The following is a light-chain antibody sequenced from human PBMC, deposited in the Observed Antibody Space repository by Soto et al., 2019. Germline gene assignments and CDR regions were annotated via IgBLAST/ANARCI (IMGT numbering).Light chain of an antibody. J-gene: IGKJ5*01. V-gene: IGKV3-20*01. Sequence: EIVLTQPPGTLSLSPGERSTLSCRASQSVSSSYLAWYQEKHGQAPRXXIYGASSRATGIPDRFSGSGSGTDGTITISRLEPEDCEVYYCQQYGSSPITFGQGTRLEIK. CDR3: QQYGSSPIT. CDR2: GAS. CDR1: QSVSSSY.